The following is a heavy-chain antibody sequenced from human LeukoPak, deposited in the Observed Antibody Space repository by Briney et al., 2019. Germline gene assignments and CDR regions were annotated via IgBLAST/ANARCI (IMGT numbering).Heavy chain of an antibody. CDR2: ISACNGNT. Sequence: ASVKVSCKASGYTFTSYGISWVRQAPGQGLEWMGWISACNGNTNYAQKLQGRVTMTTDTSTSTAYMELRSLRSDDTAVYYCARVPGIAVAGVNYYYGMDVWGQGTTVTVSS. J-gene: IGHJ6*02. CDR1: GYTFTSYG. D-gene: IGHD6-19*01. V-gene: IGHV1-18*01. CDR3: ARVPGIAVAGVNYYYGMDV.